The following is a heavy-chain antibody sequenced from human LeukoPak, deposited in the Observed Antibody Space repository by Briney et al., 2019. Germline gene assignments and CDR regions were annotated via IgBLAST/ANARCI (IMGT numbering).Heavy chain of an antibody. Sequence: PGGSLRLSCAASGFTFSIYGMIWVRQAAGKGLEWVSGISGSGGSTYLADSVKGRFTISRDNSKNSLYLQMNSLRAEDTAVYYCAELGITMIGGVWGKGTTVTISS. CDR1: GFTFSIYG. CDR3: AELGITMIGGV. CDR2: ISGSGGST. V-gene: IGHV3-23*01. J-gene: IGHJ6*04. D-gene: IGHD3-10*02.